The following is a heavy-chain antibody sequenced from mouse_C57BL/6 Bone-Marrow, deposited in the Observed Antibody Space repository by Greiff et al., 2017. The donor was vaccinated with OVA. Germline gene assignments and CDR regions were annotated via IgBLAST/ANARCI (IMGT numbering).Heavy chain of an antibody. J-gene: IGHJ3*01. CDR2: IDPSDSYT. CDR3: AREDGLLRYWFAY. Sequence: QVQLQQPGAELVMPGASVKLSCKASGYTFTSYWMHWVKQRPGQGLEWIGEIDPSDSYTNYNQKFKGKSTLTVDKSSSTAYMQLSSLTSEDSAVDYCAREDGLLRYWFAYWGQGTLVTVSA. D-gene: IGHD1-1*01. CDR1: GYTFTSYW. V-gene: IGHV1-69*01.